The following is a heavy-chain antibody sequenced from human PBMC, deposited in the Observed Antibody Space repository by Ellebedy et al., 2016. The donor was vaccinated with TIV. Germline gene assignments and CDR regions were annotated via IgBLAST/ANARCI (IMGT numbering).Heavy chain of an antibody. CDR1: GFTFSSYD. J-gene: IGHJ2*01. D-gene: IGHD1-7*01. V-gene: IGHV3-13*01. CDR2: IGTAGDT. CDR3: ARPQSNYYWYFDL. Sequence: GESLKISCAASGFTFSSYDMHWVRQATGKGLEWVSAIGTAGDTYYPGSVKGRFTISRDNSKNTLYLQMNSLRAEDTAVYYCARPQSNYYWYFDLWGRGTLVTVSS.